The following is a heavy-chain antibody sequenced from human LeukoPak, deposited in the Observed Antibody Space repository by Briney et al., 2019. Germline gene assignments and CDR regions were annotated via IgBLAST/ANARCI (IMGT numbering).Heavy chain of an antibody. D-gene: IGHD1-26*01. J-gene: IGHJ3*02. CDR2: ISSSGSTI. Sequence: GGSLRLSCAASGFTFSSYEMNWVRQAPGKGLEWVSYISSSGSTIYYADSVKGRFTISGGNAKNSLYLQMSSLRAEDTAVYYCAREHRGWELPTHDAFDIWGQGTMVTVSS. CDR1: GFTFSSYE. V-gene: IGHV3-48*03. CDR3: AREHRGWELPTHDAFDI.